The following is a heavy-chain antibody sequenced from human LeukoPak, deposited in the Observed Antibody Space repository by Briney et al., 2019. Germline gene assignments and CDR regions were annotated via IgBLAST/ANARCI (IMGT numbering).Heavy chain of an antibody. CDR3: ARELTGGFDY. J-gene: IGHJ4*02. CDR1: GFTFSTYG. V-gene: IGHV3-33*01. Sequence: PGGSLRLSCAASGFTFSTYGMHWVRQAPGKGLEWVAVIWYDGSNKFYADSVKGRFTISRDNSKNTLYLEMNSLRAEDTAVYFCARELTGGFDYWGQGTLVTVSS. D-gene: IGHD1-14*01. CDR2: IWYDGSNK.